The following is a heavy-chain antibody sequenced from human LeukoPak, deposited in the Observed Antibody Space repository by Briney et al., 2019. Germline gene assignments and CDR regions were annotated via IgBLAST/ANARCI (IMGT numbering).Heavy chain of an antibody. V-gene: IGHV4-4*07. Sequence: SETLSLTCTVSGXSISSYYWSWIRQPAGKGLEWIGRIYSSGNTIYNPALKSRVTMSVDTSNNQFSLKLSSVTAADTAVYYCARGHYDILTGYLSFFDYWGQGTPVTVSS. J-gene: IGHJ4*02. CDR3: ARGHYDILTGYLSFFDY. CDR1: GXSISSYY. D-gene: IGHD3-9*01. CDR2: IYSSGNT.